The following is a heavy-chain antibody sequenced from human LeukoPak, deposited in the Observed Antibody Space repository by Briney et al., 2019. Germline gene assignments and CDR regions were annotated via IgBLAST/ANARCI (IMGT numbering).Heavy chain of an antibody. V-gene: IGHV3-30*04. CDR3: ARDSWDILTGYYSHYFDY. CDR1: GFTFSSST. J-gene: IGHJ4*02. D-gene: IGHD3-9*01. CDR2: VSYDGTDK. Sequence: GKSLRLSCAVTGFTFSSSTMHWVRLAPGKGLEWVAIVSYDGTDKHYVDSVKGRFTISRDNSKNMVYLQMNSLRLEDTAVYYCARDSWDILTGYYSHYFDYWGQGTLVTVSS.